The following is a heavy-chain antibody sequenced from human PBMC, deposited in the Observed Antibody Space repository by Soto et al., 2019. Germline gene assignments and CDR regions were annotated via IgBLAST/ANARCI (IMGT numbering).Heavy chain of an antibody. CDR2: IIPILDKP. V-gene: IGHV1-69*02. CDR1: GGTFSSYT. CDR3: ATDVDLPYEF. Sequence: QVQLVQSGAEVKKPGSSVKVSCKTSGGTFSSYTVNWVRQAPGQGPEWMGRIIPILDKPNYAQKFQGRVTITADTSTSTAYMEVTSLRSEDTAVYYCATDVDLPYEFWGQGTLVTAS. D-gene: IGHD3-16*01. J-gene: IGHJ4*02.